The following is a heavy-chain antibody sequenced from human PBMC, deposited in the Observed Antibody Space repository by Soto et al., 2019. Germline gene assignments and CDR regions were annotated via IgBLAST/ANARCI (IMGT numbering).Heavy chain of an antibody. CDR3: ARAQFYSGSGNYNNLMFDA. Sequence: SETLSLTCTVSGGSISSGGYYWSWIRQHPGKGLEWIGYIYYSGTTYCNPSLKTRLTMSLDRSNNKFSLTLNSVTAADTALYFCARAQFYSGSGNYNNLMFDAWGKGTQGTVSS. CDR2: IYYSGTT. CDR1: GGSISSGGYY. D-gene: IGHD3-10*01. V-gene: IGHV4-31*03. J-gene: IGHJ5*02.